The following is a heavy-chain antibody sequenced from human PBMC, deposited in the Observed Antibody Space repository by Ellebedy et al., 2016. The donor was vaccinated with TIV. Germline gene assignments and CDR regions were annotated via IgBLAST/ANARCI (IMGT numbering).Heavy chain of an antibody. J-gene: IGHJ6*03. Sequence: SETLSLTXTVSGGSISSYYWSWIRQPAGKGLEWIGRIYTSGSTNYNPSLKSRVTMSVDTSKNQFSLKLSSVTAADTAVYYCARDRVGATKGSRYYYYMDVWGKGATVTVSS. CDR3: ARDRVGATKGSRYYYYMDV. CDR2: IYTSGST. V-gene: IGHV4-4*07. CDR1: GGSISSYY. D-gene: IGHD1-26*01.